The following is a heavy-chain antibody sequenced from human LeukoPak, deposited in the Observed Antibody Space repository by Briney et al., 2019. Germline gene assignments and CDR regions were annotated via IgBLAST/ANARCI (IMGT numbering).Heavy chain of an antibody. Sequence: ASVKVSCKASGYTFTSYDINWVRQATGQGLEWMGWMNPNSGNTGYAQKFQGRVTITRNTSLSTAYMELSSMRSEDTAVYYCARRSGTAAAQKGSYYYYMDVWGKGTTVTVSS. V-gene: IGHV1-8*03. CDR1: GYTFTSYD. CDR3: ARRSGTAAAQKGSYYYYMDV. D-gene: IGHD6-13*01. CDR2: MNPNSGNT. J-gene: IGHJ6*03.